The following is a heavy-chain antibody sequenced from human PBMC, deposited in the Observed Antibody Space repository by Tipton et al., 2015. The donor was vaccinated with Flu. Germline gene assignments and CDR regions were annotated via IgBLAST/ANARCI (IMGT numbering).Heavy chain of an antibody. J-gene: IGHJ4*02. D-gene: IGHD3-16*01. V-gene: IGHV3-48*03. Sequence: SLRLSCAASGFTFSTYAMSWVRQAPGKGLEWVSSISGGGGTRYFADSVKGRFSTSRDNAKNSLYLQMNSLRAEDTAVYYCARGFIRLCDYWGQGTPVTVSS. CDR2: ISGGGGTR. CDR3: ARGFIRLCDY. CDR1: GFTFSTYA.